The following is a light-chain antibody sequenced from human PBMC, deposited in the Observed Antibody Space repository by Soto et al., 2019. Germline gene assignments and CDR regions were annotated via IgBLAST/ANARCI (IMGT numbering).Light chain of an antibody. CDR1: QSINTY. V-gene: IGKV1-39*01. CDR3: QESYSHLWGT. J-gene: IGKJ1*01. CDR2: GAS. Sequence: DIQLTQSPSSLSASVGDRVTITCRTSQSINTYLNWYQQKPGKAPKVLIYGASTLKSGVPLRFSGSGSGTGFTLTISSLEPEDFATYFCQESYSHLWGTCGQGTKVDIK.